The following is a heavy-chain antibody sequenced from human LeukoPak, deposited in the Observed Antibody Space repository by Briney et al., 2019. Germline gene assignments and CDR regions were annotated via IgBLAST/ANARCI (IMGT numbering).Heavy chain of an antibody. Sequence: PGGSLRLSCAASGLTFSNYWMDWVRQAPGKGLEWVANIKQDGSEKNYVDSVKGRFIISRDNAKNSLYLQMNTLRADDTAVYYCARDGFGTGSNWGQGILVTVSS. CDR1: GLTFSNYW. J-gene: IGHJ4*02. CDR2: IKQDGSEK. CDR3: ARDGFGTGSN. V-gene: IGHV3-7*03. D-gene: IGHD3-16*01.